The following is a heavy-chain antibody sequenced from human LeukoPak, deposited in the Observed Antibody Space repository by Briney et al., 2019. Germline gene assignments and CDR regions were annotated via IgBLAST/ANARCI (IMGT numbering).Heavy chain of an antibody. V-gene: IGHV4-59*08. CDR1: GGSISTYY. D-gene: IGHD1-1*01. Sequence: SETLSLTCTVSGGSISTYYWSWIRQSPGKGLEWIGSIYYSGSTNYNPSLKSRVTISVDTSKNQFSLELSSVTATDTAVYYCAVNLTRHTFDIWGQGTMVTVSS. CDR3: AVNLTRHTFDI. J-gene: IGHJ3*02. CDR2: IYYSGST.